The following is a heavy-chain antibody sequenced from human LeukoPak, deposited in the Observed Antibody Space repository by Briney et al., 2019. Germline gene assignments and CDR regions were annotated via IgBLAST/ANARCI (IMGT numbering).Heavy chain of an antibody. J-gene: IGHJ4*02. CDR2: TYSGGRT. CDR1: GFTVSSNY. Sequence: PGGSLRLSCAASGFTVSSNYMSWVRQAPGKGLEWVSVTYSGGRTYYADSVKGRFTISRDNAKNSLYLQMNSLRAEDTAVYYCARDKIVGATHLDYWGQGTLVTVSS. CDR3: ARDKIVGATHLDY. V-gene: IGHV3-53*01. D-gene: IGHD1-26*01.